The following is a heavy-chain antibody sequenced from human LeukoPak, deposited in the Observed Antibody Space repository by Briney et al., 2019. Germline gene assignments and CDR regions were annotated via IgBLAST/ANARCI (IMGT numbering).Heavy chain of an antibody. J-gene: IGHJ3*02. V-gene: IGHV1-2*02. Sequence: ASVKVSCKASGYTFTGYYMHWVRQAPGQGLEWMGWINPNSGGTNYAQKFQGRVTMTRDTSISTAYMELSRLRSDDTAVYHCARQIVVVPDTDAFDIWGQGTMVTVSS. CDR2: INPNSGGT. D-gene: IGHD2-2*01. CDR3: ARQIVVVPDTDAFDI. CDR1: GYTFTGYY.